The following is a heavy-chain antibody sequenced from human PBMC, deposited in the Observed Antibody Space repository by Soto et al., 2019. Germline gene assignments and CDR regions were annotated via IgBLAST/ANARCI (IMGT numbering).Heavy chain of an antibody. CDR3: XRGGWRVSEFDY. CDR2: IYHSGST. Sequence: QLQLQESGSGLVKPSQTLSLTCAVSGGSISSGGYSWSWIRQPPGKGLEWIGYIYHSGSTYYNPSLKSRVTISVDRSKNQFSLKLSSVTAADXXXXXXXRGGWRVSEFDYWGQGTLVTVSS. J-gene: IGHJ4*02. V-gene: IGHV4-30-2*01. CDR1: GGSISSGGYS. D-gene: IGHD3-3*01.